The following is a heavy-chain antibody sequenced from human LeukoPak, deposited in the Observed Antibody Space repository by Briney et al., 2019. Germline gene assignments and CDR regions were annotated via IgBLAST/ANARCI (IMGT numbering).Heavy chain of an antibody. CDR2: IYTSGST. J-gene: IGHJ5*02. CDR1: GGSISSYY. D-gene: IGHD6-19*01. Sequence: PSETLSLTCTVSGGSISSYYWSWIRQPAGKGLKWIGRIYTSGSTNYNPSLKSRVTMSVDTSKNQFSLKLSSVTAADMALYYCARDLVSGWNIAWFDPWGQGTLVSVSS. CDR3: ARDLVSGWNIAWFDP. V-gene: IGHV4-4*07.